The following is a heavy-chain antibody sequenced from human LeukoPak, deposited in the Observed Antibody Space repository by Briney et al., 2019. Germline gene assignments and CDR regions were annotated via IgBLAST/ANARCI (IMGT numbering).Heavy chain of an antibody. J-gene: IGHJ4*02. CDR1: GFTFSSYG. CDR3: AREPGIIAAQGYFDY. D-gene: IGHD6-13*01. V-gene: IGHV3-30*02. CDR2: IRYDGSNK. Sequence: PGGSLRLSCAASGFTFSSYGMHWVRQAPGKGLEWVAFIRYDGSNKYYADSVKGRFTISRDNSKNTLYLQMNSLRAEDTAVYYCAREPGIIAAQGYFDYWGQGTLVTVSS.